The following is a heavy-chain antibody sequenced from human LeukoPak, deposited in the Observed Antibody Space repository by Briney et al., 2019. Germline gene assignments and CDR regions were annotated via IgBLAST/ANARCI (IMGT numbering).Heavy chain of an antibody. CDR1: GGTLS. CDR3: ARKTSSWNNWFDS. D-gene: IGHD6-13*01. Sequence: SVKVSCKASGGTLSISWVRQAPGQGLEWMGGINPIFGVANYAQKFQGRVTITADEPTSTAYMELSSLRSEDTAVYYCARKTSSWNNWFDSWGQGTLVTVSS. J-gene: IGHJ5*01. V-gene: IGHV1-69*13. CDR2: INPIFGVA.